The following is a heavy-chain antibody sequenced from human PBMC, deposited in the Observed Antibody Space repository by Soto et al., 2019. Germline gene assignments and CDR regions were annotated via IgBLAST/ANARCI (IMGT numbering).Heavy chain of an antibody. V-gene: IGHV4-34*01. CDR3: ARASYSSGWYGY. CDR2: INHSGST. D-gene: IGHD6-19*01. Sequence: VQLQQWGAGLLKPSETLSLTCAVYGGSFSGYYWSWIRQPPGKGLEWIGEINHSGSTNYNPSLKSRVTISVDTSKNQFSLKLSSVTAADTAVYYCARASYSSGWYGYWGQGTLVTVSS. J-gene: IGHJ4*02. CDR1: GGSFSGYY.